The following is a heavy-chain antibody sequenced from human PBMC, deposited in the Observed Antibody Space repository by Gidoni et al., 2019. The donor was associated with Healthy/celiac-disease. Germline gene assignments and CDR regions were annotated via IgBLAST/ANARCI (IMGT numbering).Heavy chain of an antibody. CDR2: ISYDGSNK. Sequence: QVQLVESGGGVVQPGRSLRLSCAASGFTFSSYAMHWVRQAPGKGLEGVAVISYDGSNKYYADSVKGRFTISRDNSKNTLYLQMNSLRAEDTAVYYCARDTPYYYGSGSYEIFDYWGQGTLVTVSS. CDR1: GFTFSSYA. D-gene: IGHD3-10*01. J-gene: IGHJ4*02. V-gene: IGHV3-30-3*01. CDR3: ARDTPYYYGSGSYEIFDY.